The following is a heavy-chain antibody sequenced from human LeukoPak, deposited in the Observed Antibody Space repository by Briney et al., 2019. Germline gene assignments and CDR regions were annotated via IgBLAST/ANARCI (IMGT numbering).Heavy chain of an antibody. CDR1: GGTFSSYA. D-gene: IGHD3-3*01. J-gene: IGHJ4*02. CDR3: ARGRSGYDFWSGYSKAPHFDY. Sequence: SVKVSCKASGGTFSSYAISWVRQAPGQGLEWMGGSIPIFGTANYAQKFQGRVTITTDESTSTAYLELSSLSSEDTAVYYCARGRSGYDFWSGYSKAPHFDYWGQGTLVTVSS. CDR2: SIPIFGTA. V-gene: IGHV1-69*05.